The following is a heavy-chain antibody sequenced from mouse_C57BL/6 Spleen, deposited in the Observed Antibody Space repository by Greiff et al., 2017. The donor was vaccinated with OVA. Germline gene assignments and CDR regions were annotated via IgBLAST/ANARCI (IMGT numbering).Heavy chain of an antibody. Sequence: VQLQQSGPELVKPGASVKISCKASGYAFSSSWMNWVKQRPGKGLEWIGRSYPGDGDTNYNGKFKGKATLTADKSSSTAYMQLSSLTSEDSAVYFCAKLSGDYDYFDYWGQGTTLTVSS. CDR3: AKLSGDYDYFDY. J-gene: IGHJ2*01. V-gene: IGHV1-82*01. D-gene: IGHD2-4*01. CDR2: SYPGDGDT. CDR1: GYAFSSSW.